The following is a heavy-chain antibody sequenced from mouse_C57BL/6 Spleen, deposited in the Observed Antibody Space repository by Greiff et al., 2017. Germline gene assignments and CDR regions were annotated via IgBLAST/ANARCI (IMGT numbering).Heavy chain of an antibody. CDR1: GFTFSDYG. CDR2: ISSGSSTI. V-gene: IGHV5-17*01. CDR3: ARDREYYFDY. J-gene: IGHJ2*01. Sequence: EVHLVESGGGLVKPGGSLKLSCAASGFTFSDYGMNWVRQAPEKGLEWVAYISSGSSTIYYADTVKGRFTISSDKAKNTLFLQMTSLRSEDTAMYYCARDREYYFDYWGQGTTLTVSS.